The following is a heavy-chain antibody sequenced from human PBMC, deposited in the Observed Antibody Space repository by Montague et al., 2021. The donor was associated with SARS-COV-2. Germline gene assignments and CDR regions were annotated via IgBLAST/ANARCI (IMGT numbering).Heavy chain of an antibody. CDR3: ARTLYERGGMDV. Sequence: SLRLSCAASGFIVSSNYMSWVRQAPGKGLEWVSAIYSGGSTFYADSVKGRFTISRHNSKNTLYLQMNSLRPEDTAVYYCARTLYERGGMDVWGQGTTVTVSS. CDR2: IYSGGST. D-gene: IGHD3-3*01. CDR1: GFIVSSNY. V-gene: IGHV3-53*04. J-gene: IGHJ6*02.